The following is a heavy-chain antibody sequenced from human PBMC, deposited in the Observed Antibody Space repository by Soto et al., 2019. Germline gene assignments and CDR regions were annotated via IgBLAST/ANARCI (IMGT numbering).Heavy chain of an antibody. D-gene: IGHD2-2*01. CDR1: GFTFSSYA. CDR2: ISYDGSNK. J-gene: IGHJ6*02. V-gene: IGHV3-30-3*01. Sequence: PGGSLRLSCAASGFTFSSYAMHWVRQAPGKGLEWVAVISYDGSNKYYADSVKGRFTISRDNSKNTLYLQMNSLRAEDTAVYYCARERQSSTSDYPIRGLGMDVWGQGTTVTVSS. CDR3: ARERQSSTSDYPIRGLGMDV.